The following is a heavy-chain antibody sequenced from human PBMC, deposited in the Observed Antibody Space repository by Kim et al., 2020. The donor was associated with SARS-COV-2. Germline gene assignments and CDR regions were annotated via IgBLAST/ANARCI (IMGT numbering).Heavy chain of an antibody. D-gene: IGHD2-21*02. Sequence: VKGRVTISRDNSKNTLYLQMNSLRAEDTAVYYCAKDPSYCGGDCYSYLEYWGQGTLVTVSS. V-gene: IGHV3-30*02. J-gene: IGHJ4*02. CDR3: AKDPSYCGGDCYSYLEY.